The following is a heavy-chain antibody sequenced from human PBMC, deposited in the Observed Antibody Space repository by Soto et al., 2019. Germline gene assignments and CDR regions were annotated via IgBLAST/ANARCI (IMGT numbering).Heavy chain of an antibody. V-gene: IGHV6-1*01. CDR1: EVTKPGNTVT. Sequence: SQTLSLTGSISEVTKPGNTVTSNRPRQSPSTRFDWLCRTYYRSKWYNDYAESVKSRITINPDTSKYQFSLHLNSVTPEDAAVYYCVRLIGNSWLDFWGQGTLVTVSS. J-gene: IGHJ5*01. CDR2: TYYRSKWYN. CDR3: VRLIGNSWLDF. D-gene: IGHD1-26*01.